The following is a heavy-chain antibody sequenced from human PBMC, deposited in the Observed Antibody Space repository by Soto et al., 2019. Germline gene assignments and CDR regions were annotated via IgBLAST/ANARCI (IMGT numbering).Heavy chain of an antibody. Sequence: SETLSLTCAVSGGSISSGCDSWSWIRQPPGKGLEWIGYIYHSGSTNYNPSLKSRVTISVDTSKNQFSLKLSSVTAADTAVYYCARDRGWGAYCGGDCLEGAFDIWGQGTMVTVSS. D-gene: IGHD2-21*02. CDR3: ARDRGWGAYCGGDCLEGAFDI. V-gene: IGHV4-30-2*01. J-gene: IGHJ3*02. CDR1: GGSISSGCDS. CDR2: IYHSGST.